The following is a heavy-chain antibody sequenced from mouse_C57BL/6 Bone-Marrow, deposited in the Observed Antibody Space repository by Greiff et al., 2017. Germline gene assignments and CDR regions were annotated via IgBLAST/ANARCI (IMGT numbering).Heavy chain of an antibody. D-gene: IGHD1-1*01. V-gene: IGHV1-9*01. CDR1: GYTFTGYW. CDR2: FLPGSGGT. CDR3: ARKESLTEARDY. Sequence: VQLQQSGAELMKPGASVKLSCKATGYTFTGYWIEWVKQRPGHGLEWIGEFLPGSGGTNYNEKFKGKATFTAYTSSNTAYMQLSRLTTEDSAIYYCARKESLTEARDYWGQGTTVTVSS. J-gene: IGHJ4*01.